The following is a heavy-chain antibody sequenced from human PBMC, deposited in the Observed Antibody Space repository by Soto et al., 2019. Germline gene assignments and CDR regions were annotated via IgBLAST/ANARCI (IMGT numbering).Heavy chain of an antibody. CDR1: GDRFTNYG. Sequence: ASVKVSCKPSGDRFTNYGMHWVRQAPGQGLEWMGWINAGTGHTAFSQKLQGRVTINRDASASTAYMELNNRNYQNPAVYYCARDAKVVGVKTDPYDFGGR. J-gene: IGHJ2*01. CDR3: ARDAKVVGVKTDPYDF. CDR2: INAGTGHT. D-gene: IGHD3-3*01. V-gene: IGHV1-3*01.